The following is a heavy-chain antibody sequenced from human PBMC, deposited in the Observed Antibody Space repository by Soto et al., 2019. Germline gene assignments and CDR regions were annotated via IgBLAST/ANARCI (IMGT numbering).Heavy chain of an antibody. D-gene: IGHD2-15*01. CDR3: ARVGGYCSGGSCYSDYYYYGMDV. V-gene: IGHV1-69*13. J-gene: IGHJ6*02. Sequence: SVKVSCQASGGTFSSYAISWVRQAPVQGLEWMGGIIPIFGTANYAQKFQGRVTITADESTSTAYMELSSLRSEDTAVYYCARVGGYCSGGSCYSDYYYYGMDVWGQGTTVTVSS. CDR2: IIPIFGTA. CDR1: GGTFSSYA.